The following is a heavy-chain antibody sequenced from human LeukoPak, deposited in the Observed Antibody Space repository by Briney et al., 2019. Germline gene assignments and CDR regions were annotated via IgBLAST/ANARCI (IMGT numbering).Heavy chain of an antibody. J-gene: IGHJ6*02. CDR1: GFTFSSYG. CDR2: IWYDGSNK. V-gene: IGHV3-33*01. CDR3: ARGPTSDIVVVPAALLSPYGMDV. Sequence: TGGSLRLSCAASGFTFSSYGMHWVRQAPGKGLEWVAVIWYDGSNKYYADSVKGRFTISRDNSKNTLYLQMNSLRAEDTAVYYCARGPTSDIVVVPAALLSPYGMDVWGQGTTVTVSS. D-gene: IGHD2-2*02.